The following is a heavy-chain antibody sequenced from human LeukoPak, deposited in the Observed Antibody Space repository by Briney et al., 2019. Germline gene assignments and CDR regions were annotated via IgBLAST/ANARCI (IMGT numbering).Heavy chain of an antibody. Sequence: ASVKVSCKASGYTFTSYYMHWVRQAPGQGLEWMGIINPSGGSTSYAQKFQGRVTMTKDTSTSTVYMELSSLRSEDTAMYYCARGNTMVRGGYGAFDIWGQGTMVTVSS. CDR3: ARGNTMVRGGYGAFDI. D-gene: IGHD3-10*01. J-gene: IGHJ3*02. CDR2: INPSGGST. CDR1: GYTFTSYY. V-gene: IGHV1-46*01.